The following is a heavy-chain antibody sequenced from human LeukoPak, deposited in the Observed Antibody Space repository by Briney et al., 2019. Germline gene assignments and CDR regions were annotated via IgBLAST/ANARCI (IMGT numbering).Heavy chain of an antibody. D-gene: IGHD5-12*01. V-gene: IGHV4-34*01. J-gene: IGHJ4*02. CDR1: GGSFSGYY. CDR2: INHSGST. Sequence: PSETLSLTCAVYGGSFSGYYWSWIRQPPGKGLEWIGEINHSGSTNYNPSLKSRVTISVDTSKNQFSLKLSSVTAADTAVYYCARGDRWLRFEYWGQGTLVTVSS. CDR3: ARGDRWLRFEY.